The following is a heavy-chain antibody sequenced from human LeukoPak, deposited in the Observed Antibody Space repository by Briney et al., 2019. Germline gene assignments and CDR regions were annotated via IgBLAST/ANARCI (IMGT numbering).Heavy chain of an antibody. CDR3: ARDLFLWGAFDI. Sequence: GGSLRLSCAAPKVTFSSYEMNWVRQAPGKGLEWVSYISSSGSTIYYADSVKGRFTISRDNVKKSLYLQMNSLRAEDTAVYYCARDLFLWGAFDIWGQGTMVTVSS. D-gene: IGHD2/OR15-2a*01. CDR2: ISSSGSTI. J-gene: IGHJ3*02. V-gene: IGHV3-48*03. CDR1: KVTFSSYE.